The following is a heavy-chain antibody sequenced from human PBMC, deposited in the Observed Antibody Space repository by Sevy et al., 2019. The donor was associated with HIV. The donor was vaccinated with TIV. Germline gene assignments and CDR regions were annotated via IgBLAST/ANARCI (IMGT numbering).Heavy chain of an antibody. D-gene: IGHD3-16*02. Sequence: GGSLRLSCTASGFTFGYYAMNWFRQAPGKGLEWMGFIRSKVYGGTTEYAASVKSRFTISRDDHKIITYLQMNSLKTEDTAVYYCPRVLDVIGGVIVWGQGTLVTVSS. CDR2: IRSKVYGGTT. CDR3: PRVLDVIGGVIV. J-gene: IGHJ4*02. CDR1: GFTFGYYA. V-gene: IGHV3-49*03.